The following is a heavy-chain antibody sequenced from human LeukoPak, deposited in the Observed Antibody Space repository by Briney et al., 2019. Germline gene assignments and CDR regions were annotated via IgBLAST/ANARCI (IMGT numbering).Heavy chain of an antibody. V-gene: IGHV1-18*01. D-gene: IGHD6-6*01. CDR3: ARDSYAPGYSSSSVDY. Sequence: ASVKVSCKASGYTFTSYGISWVRQAPGQGLEWMGWISAYNGNTNYAQKPQGRVTMTTDTSTSTAYMELRSLRSDDTAVYYCARDSYAPGYSSSSVDYWGQGTLVTVSS. J-gene: IGHJ4*02. CDR2: ISAYNGNT. CDR1: GYTFTSYG.